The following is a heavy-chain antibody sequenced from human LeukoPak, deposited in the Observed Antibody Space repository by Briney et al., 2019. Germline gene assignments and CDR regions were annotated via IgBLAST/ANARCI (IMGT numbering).Heavy chain of an antibody. CDR1: GGSISSYY. CDR3: ARRRRSYPRLTDAFDI. Sequence: SETLSLTCTVSGGSISSYYWSWIRQPPGKGLEWIGYIYTSGSTNYNPSLKSRVTISVDTSKNQFSLKLSSVTAADTAVYYCARRRRSYPRLTDAFDIWGQGTMVTVSS. V-gene: IGHV4-4*09. J-gene: IGHJ3*02. D-gene: IGHD1-26*01. CDR2: IYTSGST.